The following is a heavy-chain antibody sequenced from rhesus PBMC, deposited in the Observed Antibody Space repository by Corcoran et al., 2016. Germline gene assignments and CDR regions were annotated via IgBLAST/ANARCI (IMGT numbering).Heavy chain of an antibody. CDR2: FYGNSATT. CDR3: ARERLYYNGWTGGVPGYGLYS. Sequence: QVQLQESGPGLVKPSETLSLTCAVSGGSISSSNWWSWIRQPPGKGMEWIVYFYGNSATTNYNPCLMNQCSIVKEPSKNKFSLKLSSVTAADTAVYYCARERLYYNGWTGGVPGYGLYSWGQGVVVTVSS. D-gene: IGHD3-3*01. V-gene: IGHV4S18*01. J-gene: IGHJ6*01. CDR1: GGSISSSNW.